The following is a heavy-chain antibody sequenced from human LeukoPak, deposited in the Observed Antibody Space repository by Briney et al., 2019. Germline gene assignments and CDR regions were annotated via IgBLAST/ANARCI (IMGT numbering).Heavy chain of an antibody. V-gene: IGHV1-69*13. Sequence: GASVKVSRKASGGTFSSYAISWVRQAPGQGLEWMGGIIPIFGTANYAQKFQGRVTITADESTSTAYMELSSLRSEDTAVYYCARSPPLSRVWGRFQFRFDYWGRGTLVTVSS. J-gene: IGHJ4*02. D-gene: IGHD3-16*01. CDR3: ARSPPLSRVWGRFQFRFDY. CDR2: IIPIFGTA. CDR1: GGTFSSYA.